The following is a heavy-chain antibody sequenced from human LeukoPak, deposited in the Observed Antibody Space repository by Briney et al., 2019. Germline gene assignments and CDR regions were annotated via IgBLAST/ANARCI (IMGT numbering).Heavy chain of an antibody. Sequence: GGSLRLSGAASGFTFSSYSMNWVRQAPGKGLEWVSSISSISSYIYYAASVKGRFTISRDNAKNSLYLQMNSLSAEDTAVYYCARDGEWLPGIFDYWGQGTLVTVSS. D-gene: IGHD3-3*01. V-gene: IGHV3-21*01. CDR2: ISSISSYI. CDR3: ARDGEWLPGIFDY. J-gene: IGHJ4*02. CDR1: GFTFSSYS.